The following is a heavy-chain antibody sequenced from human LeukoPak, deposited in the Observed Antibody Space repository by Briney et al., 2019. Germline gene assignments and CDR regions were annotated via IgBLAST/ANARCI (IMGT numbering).Heavy chain of an antibody. Sequence: QSGGSLRLSCAASGFSFSSYWMSWVRQAPGKGLEWVANIKEDGSDKNYVDSVKGRFTISGDNAKNSLYLQMDTLRAEDTAVYYCGRSGIVTTAVPFWGQGTLVTVSS. CDR3: GRSGIVTTAVPF. V-gene: IGHV3-7*01. CDR2: IKEDGSDK. D-gene: IGHD1-26*01. CDR1: GFSFSSYW. J-gene: IGHJ4*02.